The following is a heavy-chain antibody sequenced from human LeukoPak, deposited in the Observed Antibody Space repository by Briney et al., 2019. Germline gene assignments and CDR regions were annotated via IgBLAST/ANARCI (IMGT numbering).Heavy chain of an antibody. Sequence: PGGSLRLSCAASGFTVSSNYMSWVRQAPGKGLEWVSVIYSGGSTYYADSVKGRFTISRDNSKNTLYLQMNSLRAEDTAVYYCAGPYSRLANYYYGRDVWGQGTTVTVSS. CDR2: IYSGGST. J-gene: IGHJ6*02. CDR1: GFTVSSNY. V-gene: IGHV3-66*01. D-gene: IGHD6-13*01. CDR3: AGPYSRLANYYYGRDV.